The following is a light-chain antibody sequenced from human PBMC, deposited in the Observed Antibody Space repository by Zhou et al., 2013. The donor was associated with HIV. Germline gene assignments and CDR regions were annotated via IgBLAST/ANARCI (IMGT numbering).Light chain of an antibody. Sequence: EIVLTQFPGTLSLSPGGRATLSCRASQGVSSSYLAWYLQKPGQAPRLLIYDASSRATGIPDRFSGSGSGTDFTLTISRLEPEDFAVYYCQQYSRSPLTFGGGTKGGDQT. CDR2: DAS. CDR1: QGVSSSY. J-gene: IGKJ4*01. CDR3: QQYSRSPLT. V-gene: IGKV3-20*01.